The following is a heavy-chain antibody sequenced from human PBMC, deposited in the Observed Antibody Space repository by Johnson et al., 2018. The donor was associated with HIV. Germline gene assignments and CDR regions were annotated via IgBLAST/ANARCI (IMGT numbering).Heavy chain of an antibody. J-gene: IGHJ3*02. D-gene: IGHD3-16*01. CDR1: GFTFSSYA. Sequence: MQLVESGGGVVQPGRSLRLSCAASGFTFSSYAMHWVRQAPGKGLEWVAVISYDGSNKYYADSVKGRFTISRDNAKNTLYLQMNSLRAEDTAVYYCARDGAADNAFDIWGQGTMVTVSS. V-gene: IGHV3-30*04. CDR3: ARDGAADNAFDI. CDR2: ISYDGSNK.